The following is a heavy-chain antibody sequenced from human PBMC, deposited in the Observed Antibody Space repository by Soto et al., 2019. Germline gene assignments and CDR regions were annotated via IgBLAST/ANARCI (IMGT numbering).Heavy chain of an antibody. Sequence: SVKVSCKASGGTFSSYTISWVRQAPGQGLEWMGGITPIFGTADYAQKFQGGVTILADESTSTAYMELSSPRSGDTAVYYCAREGGAPGAFDYWGQGXLVTVYS. CDR3: AREGGAPGAFDY. CDR2: ITPIFGTA. J-gene: IGHJ4*02. CDR1: GGTFSSYT. D-gene: IGHD7-27*01. V-gene: IGHV1-69*13.